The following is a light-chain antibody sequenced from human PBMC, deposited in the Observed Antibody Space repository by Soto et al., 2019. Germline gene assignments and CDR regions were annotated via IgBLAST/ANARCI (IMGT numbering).Light chain of an antibody. CDR2: SNN. CDR1: SSNIGYNY. Sequence: QSVLTQPPSASGTPGQRVTISCSGSSSNIGYNYVYWYQQLPGTAPKLLIYSNNQRSSGVPDRFSGSKSGTSASLAISGLRSEDEADYYCAAWDDSLSGVVFGGGTKLTVL. V-gene: IGLV1-47*02. J-gene: IGLJ2*01. CDR3: AAWDDSLSGVV.